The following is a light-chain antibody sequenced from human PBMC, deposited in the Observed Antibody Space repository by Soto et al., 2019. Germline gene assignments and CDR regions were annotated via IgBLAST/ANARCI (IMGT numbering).Light chain of an antibody. V-gene: IGKV3-15*01. CDR2: GAS. CDR1: ETVATN. CDR3: QQYFEWPPMT. J-gene: IGKJ1*01. Sequence: EVVMTQSPATLSVSPGERATLSCRASETVATNLAWYQQKPGQAPRLLISGASTRAAGISDRFRGSGSGTECTLTISSLRSEDSAIDDGQQYFEWPPMTCGQGTKVEI.